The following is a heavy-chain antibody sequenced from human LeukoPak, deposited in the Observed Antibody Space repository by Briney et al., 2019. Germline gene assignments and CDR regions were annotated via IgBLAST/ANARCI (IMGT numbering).Heavy chain of an antibody. CDR3: ARGGYSYGESFDY. CDR1: GGSFSGYY. CDR2: IYTGGST. Sequence: SETLSLTCAVYGGSFSGYYWSWIRQPAGKGLEWIGRIYTGGSTNYNPSLKSRVTMSVDTSKNQFSLKLSSVTAADTAVYYCARGGYSYGESFDYWGQGTLVTVSS. J-gene: IGHJ4*02. V-gene: IGHV4-59*10. D-gene: IGHD5-18*01.